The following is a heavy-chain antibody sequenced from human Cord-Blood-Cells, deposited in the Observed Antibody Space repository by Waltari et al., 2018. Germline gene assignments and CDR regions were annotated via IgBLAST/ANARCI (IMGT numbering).Heavy chain of an antibody. V-gene: IGHV3-7*01. CDR1: GFPFSSYW. Sequence: EVQLVESGGGLVQPGGSLRLSCAASGFPFSSYWMSWVRQAPGKGLEWVANIKQDGSEKYYVDSVKGRFTISRDNAKNSLYLQMNSLRAEDTAVYYCARVGTMVRGAPDYWGQGTLVTVSS. CDR2: IKQDGSEK. J-gene: IGHJ4*02. CDR3: ARVGTMVRGAPDY. D-gene: IGHD3-10*01.